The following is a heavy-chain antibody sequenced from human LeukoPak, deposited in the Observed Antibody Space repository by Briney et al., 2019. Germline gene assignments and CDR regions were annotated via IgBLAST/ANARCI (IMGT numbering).Heavy chain of an antibody. J-gene: IGHJ4*02. D-gene: IGHD3-10*01. CDR3: AKSGNRLFDY. CDR2: ISNDGSNK. V-gene: IGHV3-30*18. CDR1: GFTFSSYG. Sequence: GGSLRLSCAASGFTFSSYGMHWVRQAPGKGLEWVAVISNDGSNKYYADSVKGRFTISRDNSKNTLYLQMNSLRAEDTAVYYCAKSGNRLFDYWGQGTLVTVSS.